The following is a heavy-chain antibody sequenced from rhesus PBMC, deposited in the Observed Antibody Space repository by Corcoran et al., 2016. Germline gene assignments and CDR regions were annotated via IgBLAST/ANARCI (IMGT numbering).Heavy chain of an antibody. V-gene: IGHV3S5*01. CDR2: INSGGGNT. J-gene: IGHJ5-2*02. D-gene: IGHD4-23*01. CDR1: GFTFSSYG. CDR3: TKDGSNYGPALDV. Sequence: EAQLVETGGGLVQPGGSLRLSCAPSGFTFSSYGMQWVRQVPGKGLEWIAGINSGGGNTYYADSVKGRFTISRDNSKNTLSLQMNSLRAKDTAVYSCTKDGSNYGPALDVWGRGVLVTVSS.